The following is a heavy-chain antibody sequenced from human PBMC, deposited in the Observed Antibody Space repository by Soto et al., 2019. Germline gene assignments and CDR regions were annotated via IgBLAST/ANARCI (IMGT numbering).Heavy chain of an antibody. CDR3: ARAARAAGGGDYYYGMDV. CDR1: GYTFTSYY. J-gene: IGHJ6*02. D-gene: IGHD6-13*01. CDR2: INPSGGST. Sequence: GASLKVSCKASGYTFTSYYMHWVRQAPGQGLEWMGIINPSGGSTSYAQKFQGRVTMTRDTSTSTVYMELSSLRSEDTAVYYCARAARAAGGGDYYYGMDVWGQGTTVTVSS. V-gene: IGHV1-46*01.